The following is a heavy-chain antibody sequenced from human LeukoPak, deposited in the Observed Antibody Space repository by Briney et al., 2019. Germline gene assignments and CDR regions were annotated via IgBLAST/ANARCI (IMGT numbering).Heavy chain of an antibody. D-gene: IGHD4-17*01. J-gene: IGHJ6*02. CDR2: IYPGDSDT. CDR1: GYSFTSYW. CDR3: ARLDYGDSSIYYYYGMDV. Sequence: GESLKISCKGYGYSFTSYWIGWVRQMPGKGLEWMGIIYPGDSDTRYSPSFQGQVTISADKSISTAYLQWSSLKASDTAMCYCARLDYGDSSIYYYYGMDVWGQGSTVTVSS. V-gene: IGHV5-51*01.